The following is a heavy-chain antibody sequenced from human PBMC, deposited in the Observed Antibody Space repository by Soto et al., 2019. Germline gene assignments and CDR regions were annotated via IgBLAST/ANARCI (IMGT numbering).Heavy chain of an antibody. CDR3: AKKGIAGSHDY. D-gene: IGHD6-13*01. J-gene: IGHJ4*02. Sequence: GGSMRLSCAASGLTFSSYAMSWVRQAPGKGLEWVSAISGSGGSTYYADSVKGRFTISRDNSKNTLYLQMNGLRAEDTAVYYCAKKGIAGSHDYWGQGTLVTVSS. V-gene: IGHV3-23*01. CDR1: GLTFSSYA. CDR2: ISGSGGST.